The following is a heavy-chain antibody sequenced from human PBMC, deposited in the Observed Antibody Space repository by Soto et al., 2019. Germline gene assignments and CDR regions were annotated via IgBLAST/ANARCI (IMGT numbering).Heavy chain of an antibody. V-gene: IGHV4-4*02. J-gene: IGHJ4*02. CDR1: GDSSSSSVL. D-gene: IGHD7-27*01. CDR3: ARKAWVCFDY. CDR2: VFHTGNT. Sequence: AATLSLTCAVSGDSSSSSVLWTCVREPPGKGLEWIGEVFHTGNTNYNPSLRSRVTMSVDKSTNEFSLKVTSVTAADTAIYYCARKAWVCFDYWGQGALVTVYS.